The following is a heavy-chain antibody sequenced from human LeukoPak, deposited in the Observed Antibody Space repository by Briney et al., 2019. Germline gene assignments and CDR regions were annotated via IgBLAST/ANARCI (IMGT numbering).Heavy chain of an antibody. CDR3: AKEIAARLATFDY. V-gene: IGHV3-23*01. Sequence: GGSLRLSCAASGFTFNNYAMTWVRQAPGKGLEWVSAISGSGGSTYYADSVKGRFTISRDNSKNTLYLQMNSLRAEDTAVYYCAKEIAARLATFDYWGQGTLVTVSS. D-gene: IGHD6-6*01. J-gene: IGHJ4*02. CDR2: ISGSGGST. CDR1: GFTFNNYA.